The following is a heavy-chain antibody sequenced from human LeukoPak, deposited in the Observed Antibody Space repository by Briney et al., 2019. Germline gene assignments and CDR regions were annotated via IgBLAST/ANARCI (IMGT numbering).Heavy chain of an antibody. CDR2: ISRSSSYI. V-gene: IGHV3-21*01. CDR1: GFTFSSYS. Sequence: KPGGSLRLSCAASGFTFSSYSMNWVRQAPGKGLEWVSSISRSSSYICYADSVKGRFTISRDNAKNSLYLQMNSLRAEDTAVYYVARGGAYRSSPRWFHPRGQGTLVTVSS. CDR3: ARGGAYRSSPRWFHP. J-gene: IGHJ5*02. D-gene: IGHD6-6*01.